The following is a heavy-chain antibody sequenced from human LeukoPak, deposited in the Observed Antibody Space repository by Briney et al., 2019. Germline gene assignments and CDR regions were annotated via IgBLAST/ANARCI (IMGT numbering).Heavy chain of an antibody. D-gene: IGHD1-26*01. CDR3: ARDPPPGELLDY. V-gene: IGHV3-7*01. CDR1: GFTFSSYW. Sequence: GGSLRLSCAASGFTFSSYWMNWVRQAPGKGLEWVANIKQDGSEKYYVGSVKGRFTISRDNAKNSLYLQMNSQRAEDTAVYYCARDPPPGELLDYWGQGTLVTVSS. J-gene: IGHJ4*02. CDR2: IKQDGSEK.